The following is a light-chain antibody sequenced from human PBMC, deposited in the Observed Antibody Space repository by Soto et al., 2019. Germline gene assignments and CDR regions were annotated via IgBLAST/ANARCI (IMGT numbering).Light chain of an antibody. CDR1: QSISSW. V-gene: IGKV1-5*01. CDR3: QQYNSYST. Sequence: DIQMTQSPSTLSASVGDRVTITCRASQSISSWLAWYQRKPGKAPKLLIYDASSLESGVPSRLSGSGSGTEFTLTISSLKPDDFATYYCQQYNSYSTFGQGTKVDIK. J-gene: IGKJ1*01. CDR2: DAS.